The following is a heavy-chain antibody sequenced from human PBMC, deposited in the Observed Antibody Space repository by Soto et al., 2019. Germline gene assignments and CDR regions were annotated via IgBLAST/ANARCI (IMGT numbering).Heavy chain of an antibody. V-gene: IGHV4-4*02. Sequence: SETLSLTCAVSCGSISSSNWWSWVRQPPGKGLEWIGEIYHSGSTNYNPSLKSRVTISVDKSKNQFSLKLSSVTAADKAVYYCATLIYGDYYFDYWGQGTPVT. J-gene: IGHJ4*02. D-gene: IGHD4-17*01. CDR3: ATLIYGDYYFDY. CDR1: CGSISSSNW. CDR2: IYHSGST.